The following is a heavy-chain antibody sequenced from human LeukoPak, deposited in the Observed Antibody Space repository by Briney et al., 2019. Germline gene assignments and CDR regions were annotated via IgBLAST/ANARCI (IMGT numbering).Heavy chain of an antibody. D-gene: IGHD3-3*01. V-gene: IGHV3-23*01. CDR3: AKDPQIWSGYYHYFDY. CDR2: ISGSGGST. J-gene: IGHJ4*02. CDR1: GFTFSSYA. Sequence: PGGSLRLSCAASGFTFSSYAMSWVRQAPGKGLEWVSAISGSGGSTCYADSVKGRFTISRDNSKNTLYLQMNSLRAEDTAVYYCAKDPQIWSGYYHYFDYWGQGTLVTVSS.